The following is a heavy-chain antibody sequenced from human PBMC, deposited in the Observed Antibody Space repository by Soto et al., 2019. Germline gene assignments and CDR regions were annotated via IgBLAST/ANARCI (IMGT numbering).Heavy chain of an antibody. J-gene: IGHJ4*02. CDR3: ARGRIQLWYPFDY. V-gene: IGHV4-59*01. CDR2: IFDSGTT. D-gene: IGHD5-18*01. Sequence: SETLSLTCTVSGGSISSYYWSWIRQPPGKGLEWIGHIFDSGTTYTNPSLRSQVAISLDTSKNHFSLTLSSVTAADTAVYYCARGRIQLWYPFDYWGQGTLVTVSS. CDR1: GGSISSYY.